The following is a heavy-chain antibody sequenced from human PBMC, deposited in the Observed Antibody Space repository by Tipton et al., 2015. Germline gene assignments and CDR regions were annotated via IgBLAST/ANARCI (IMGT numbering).Heavy chain of an antibody. V-gene: IGHV3-7*01. D-gene: IGHD2/OR15-2a*01. Sequence: SLRLSCAASGFTFSNYWMSWVRRAPGKGLEWVASINQDGGEKYYVDSVKGRFTISRDNAKNSLYLHMNFLRAEHTAVYSCTRPAQSMPYYFDYWGQGTLVTVSS. J-gene: IGHJ4*02. CDR1: GFTFSNYW. CDR2: INQDGGEK. CDR3: TRPAQSMPYYFDY.